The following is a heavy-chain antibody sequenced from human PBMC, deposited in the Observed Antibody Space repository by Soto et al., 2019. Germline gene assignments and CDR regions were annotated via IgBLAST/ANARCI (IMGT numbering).Heavy chain of an antibody. Sequence: QAQLVQSGSEVKKPGASVKVSYKASGYTFTSYGINWVRQAPGQGLEWMGWISAYNSNTEYEHKLHGTVATTTDTSTSTAYMVLRSLTADDTAAYYCARGRGDGSGSYYPGVAFDIWGQGTIVTVSS. J-gene: IGHJ3*02. V-gene: IGHV1-18*01. CDR2: ISAYNSNT. D-gene: IGHD3-10*01. CDR1: GYTFTSYG. CDR3: ARGRGDGSGSYYPGVAFDI.